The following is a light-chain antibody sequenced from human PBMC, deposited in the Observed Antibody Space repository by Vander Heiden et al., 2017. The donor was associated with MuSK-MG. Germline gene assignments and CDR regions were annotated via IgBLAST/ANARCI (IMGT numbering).Light chain of an antibody. CDR1: QGISSY. CDR2: AAS. Sequence: IQLTQSPSSLSASVGDRVTITCRASQGISSYLAWYQQKPGKAPKLLIYAASTLQSGVPARFSGSGSGTDCTRTSSSLKPEDCATDYCQQLNRDPLTCGGGTKVEIK. CDR3: QQLNRDPLT. V-gene: IGKV1-9*01. J-gene: IGKJ4*01.